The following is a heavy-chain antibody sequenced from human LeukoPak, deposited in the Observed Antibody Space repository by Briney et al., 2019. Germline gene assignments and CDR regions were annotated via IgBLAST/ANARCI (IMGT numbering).Heavy chain of an antibody. J-gene: IGHJ4*02. CDR3: ARVVVAVAGTGDY. D-gene: IGHD6-19*01. CDR2: INHSGST. Sequence: PSETLSLTCAVYGGSFSGYYWSWIRQPPGKGLEWIGEINHSGSTNYNPSLESRVTISVDTSKNQFSLKLSSVTAADTAVYYCARVVVAVAGTGDYWGQGTLVTVSS. CDR1: GGSFSGYY. V-gene: IGHV4-34*01.